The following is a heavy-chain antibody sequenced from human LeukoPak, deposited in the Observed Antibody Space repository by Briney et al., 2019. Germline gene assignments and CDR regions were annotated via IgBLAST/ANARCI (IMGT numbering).Heavy chain of an antibody. V-gene: IGHV4-4*07. Sequence: SETLSLTCTVSSVSISNYYWNWIRHPPGKGLEWIGRIYTSGRTSYNPSVKSRLTMSMDTSKNQFSLRLSSVTAADTAVYYCARASDDFGNYGFDYWGEGTLVTVS. D-gene: IGHD4-11*01. CDR1: SVSISNYY. J-gene: IGHJ4*02. CDR2: IYTSGRT. CDR3: ARASDDFGNYGFDY.